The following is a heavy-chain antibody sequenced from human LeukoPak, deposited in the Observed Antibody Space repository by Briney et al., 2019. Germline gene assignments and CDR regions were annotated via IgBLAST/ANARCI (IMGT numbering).Heavy chain of an antibody. CDR1: GYTFTGYY. CDR2: INPNSGGT. D-gene: IGHD5-18*01. Sequence: EASVKVSCKASGYTFTGYYMHWVRQAPGQGLEWMGWINPNSGGTNYAQKFQGRVTMTRDTSISTAYMELSRLRSDDTAVYYCARGHGIQLWYTTTGNYWGQGTLVTVSS. V-gene: IGHV1-2*02. CDR3: ARGHGIQLWYTTTGNY. J-gene: IGHJ4*02.